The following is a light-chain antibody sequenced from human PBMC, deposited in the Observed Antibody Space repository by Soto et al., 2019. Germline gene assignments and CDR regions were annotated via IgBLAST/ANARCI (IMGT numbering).Light chain of an antibody. J-gene: IGKJ2*01. V-gene: IGKV3-20*01. Sequence: ESVLTQSPGTLSLSPGERATLSCRATQSVSNNYFAWYQQKPGQSPRLLVYGVSSRATDIPDRFSGSGSGTEFTLTISRLEPEDFVVYYCQQYSSLPHTFGQGTKLEVK. CDR3: QQYSSLPHT. CDR2: GVS. CDR1: QSVSNNY.